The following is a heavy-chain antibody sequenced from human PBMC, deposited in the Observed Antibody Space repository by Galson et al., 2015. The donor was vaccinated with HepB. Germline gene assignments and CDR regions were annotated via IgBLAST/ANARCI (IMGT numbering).Heavy chain of an antibody. J-gene: IGHJ4*02. V-gene: IGHV3-30-3*01. CDR3: AREGSYYDSSVFYFDS. D-gene: IGHD3-22*01. CDR2: ISYDGSNK. Sequence: SLRLSCAASGFTFSSYAMHWVRQAPGKGLEWVAVISYDGSNKYSADSVKGRFTISRDNSKNTLYLQMSSLRAEDTAVYYCAREGSYYDSSVFYFDSWGQGTLVTVSS. CDR1: GFTFSSYA.